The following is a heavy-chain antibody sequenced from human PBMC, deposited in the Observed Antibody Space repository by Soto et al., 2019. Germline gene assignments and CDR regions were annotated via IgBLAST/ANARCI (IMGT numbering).Heavy chain of an antibody. CDR3: ARGSIVVVPAAMRDVGDGMDV. Sequence: ASVKVSCKASGYTFTSYAMHWVRQAPGQRLEWMGWINAGNGNTKYSQKFQGRVTITRDTSASTAYMELSSLRSEDTAVYYCARGSIVVVPAAMRDVGDGMDVWGQGTTVTVSS. CDR2: INAGNGNT. D-gene: IGHD2-2*01. CDR1: GYTFTSYA. J-gene: IGHJ6*02. V-gene: IGHV1-3*01.